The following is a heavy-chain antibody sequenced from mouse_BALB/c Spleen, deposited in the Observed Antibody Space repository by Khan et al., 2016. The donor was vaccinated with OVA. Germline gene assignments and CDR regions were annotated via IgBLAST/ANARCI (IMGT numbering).Heavy chain of an antibody. V-gene: IGHV2-6-4*01. J-gene: IGHJ1*01. CDR2: MWIGGSA. CDR1: GFSLSKYS. D-gene: IGHD3-3*01. Sequence: QMQLKESGPGLVAPSQSLSISCTVTGFSLSKYSVHWLRQPPGKGLEWLGIMWIGGSADYNSALKSRLSISKDNSKSQVFLKMNSLQTDDTAMYYCARNRAGGSYWYFDVWGAGTTVTVSS. CDR3: ARNRAGGSYWYFDV.